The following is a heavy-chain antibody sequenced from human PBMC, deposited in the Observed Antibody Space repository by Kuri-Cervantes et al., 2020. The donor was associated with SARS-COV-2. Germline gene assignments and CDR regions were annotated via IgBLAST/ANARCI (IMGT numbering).Heavy chain of an antibody. V-gene: IGHV4-39*07. CDR3: ARGPYRGGHFDY. Sequence: SETLSLTCTVSGGSISSSSYYWGWIRQPPGKGLEWIGSIYYSGSTNYNPSLKSRVTISVDTSKNQFSLRLSSVTAADTAVYYCARGPYRGGHFDYWGQGTPVTVSS. CDR1: GGSISSSSYY. CDR2: IYYSGST. J-gene: IGHJ4*02. D-gene: IGHD3-10*01.